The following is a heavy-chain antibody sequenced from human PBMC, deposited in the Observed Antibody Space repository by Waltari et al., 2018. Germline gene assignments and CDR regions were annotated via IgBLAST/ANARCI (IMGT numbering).Heavy chain of an antibody. CDR2: ISYDGSKK. J-gene: IGHJ4*02. CDR3: ATLQSWNYVSY. Sequence: QLQLQESGPGLVKPSETLSLTCTVSGGSISSSSYYWGWVRQAPGKGLEWVAVISYDGSKKYYADSVKGRFTISRDNSKNTLYLQMNSLRAEDTAVYYCATLQSWNYVSYWGQGTLVTVSS. V-gene: IGHV3-30*03. CDR1: GGSISSSSYY. D-gene: IGHD1-7*01.